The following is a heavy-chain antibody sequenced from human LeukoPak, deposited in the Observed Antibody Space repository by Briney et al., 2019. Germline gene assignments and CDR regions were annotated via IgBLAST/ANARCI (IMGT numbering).Heavy chain of an antibody. V-gene: IGHV1-2*02. CDR1: GYTFTGYY. D-gene: IGHD1-26*01. Sequence: ASVKVSCKASGYTFTGYYMHWVRQAPGQGLEWMGWINPNSGGTNYAQKFQGRVTMTRDTSNSTAYMELSRLRADDTAVYYCARAVFPPAPPWDNWFDPWGQGTLVTVSS. CDR3: ARAVFPPAPPWDNWFDP. CDR2: INPNSGGT. J-gene: IGHJ5*02.